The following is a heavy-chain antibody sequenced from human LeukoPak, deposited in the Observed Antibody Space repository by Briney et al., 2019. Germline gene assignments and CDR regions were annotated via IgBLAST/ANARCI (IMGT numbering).Heavy chain of an antibody. CDR1: GDSVSSNSAA. J-gene: IGHJ4*02. D-gene: IGHD6-13*01. V-gene: IGHV6-1*01. Sequence: SQTLSLTCAISGDSVSSNSAAWNWIRQSPSRGLEWLGRTYYRSKWYNDYAVSVKSRITINPDTSKNQFSPQLNSVTPEDTAVYYCARDLTSYGSSWYGVFDYWGQGTLVTVSS. CDR3: ARDLTSYGSSWYGVFDY. CDR2: TYYRSKWYN.